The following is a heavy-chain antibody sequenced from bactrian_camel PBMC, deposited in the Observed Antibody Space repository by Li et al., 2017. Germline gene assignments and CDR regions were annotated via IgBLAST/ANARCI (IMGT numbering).Heavy chain of an antibody. V-gene: IGHV3S53*01. CDR2: IDDDGTT. CDR3: VNRKVDAG. CDR1: GYTGSSNC. D-gene: IGHD2*01. Sequence: HVQLVESGGGSVQPGGSLRLSCAASGYTGSSNCMGWFRQAPGKEREQVALIDDDGTTDYADSVKGRFTISRDNAKNTLYLELNSLKIEDTAMYYCVNRKVDAGWGQGTQVTVS. J-gene: IGHJ4*01.